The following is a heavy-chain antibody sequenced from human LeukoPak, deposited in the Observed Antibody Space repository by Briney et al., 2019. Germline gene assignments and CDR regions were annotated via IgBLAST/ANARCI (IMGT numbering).Heavy chain of an antibody. J-gene: IGHJ5*02. CDR3: ARDRKDCSGGSCVSDWFDP. CDR2: INPSGGST. Sequence: AASVKVSCKASGYTFTSYYMHWVRQAPGQGLEWMGIINPSGGSTSYAQKFQGRVTMTRDTSTSTVYMELSSLRSEDTAVYYCARDRKDCSGGSCVSDWFDPWGQGTLVTVSS. D-gene: IGHD2-15*01. V-gene: IGHV1-46*01. CDR1: GYTFTSYY.